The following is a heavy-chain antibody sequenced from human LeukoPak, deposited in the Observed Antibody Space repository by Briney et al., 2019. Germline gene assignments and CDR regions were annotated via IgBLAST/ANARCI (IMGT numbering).Heavy chain of an antibody. V-gene: IGHV1-69*13. Sequence: SVKVSCKASGGTFSSYALSWVRQAPGQGLEWMGSVIPIFGSASYGQNFQDRVTITADESTNTAYLDLSSLRSDDTAVYYCARAQSTFDYYYYADVWGKGTTVTVSS. CDR1: GGTFSSYA. CDR2: VIPIFGSA. J-gene: IGHJ6*03. CDR3: ARAQSTFDYYYYADV. D-gene: IGHD2/OR15-2a*01.